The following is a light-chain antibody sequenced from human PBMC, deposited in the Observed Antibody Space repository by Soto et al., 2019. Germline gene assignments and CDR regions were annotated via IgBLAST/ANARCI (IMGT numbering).Light chain of an antibody. Sequence: ETVLTQSPSTLSLSPGERATLSCRASQSVSSNLAWYQQKPGQAPRLLIYAASTRAAAVPDRFSGSGSGTDFTLTISRLEPEDFAVYFCYQYDSSPWTFGQGTKVDIK. CDR2: AAS. CDR3: YQYDSSPWT. CDR1: QSVSSN. J-gene: IGKJ1*01. V-gene: IGKV3-20*01.